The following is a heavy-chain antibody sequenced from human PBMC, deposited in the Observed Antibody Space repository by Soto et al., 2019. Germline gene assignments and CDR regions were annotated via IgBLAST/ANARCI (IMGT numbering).Heavy chain of an antibody. CDR2: IKQDGSEK. Sequence: GGSLRLSCAASGFTFSSYWMSWVRQAPGKGLEWVANIKQDGSEKYYVDSVKGRFTISRDNAKNSLYLQMNSLRAEDTAVYYCARDLVTTVVFWYFDLWGRGTLVTVSS. V-gene: IGHV3-7*01. CDR1: GFTFSSYW. CDR3: ARDLVTTVVFWYFDL. D-gene: IGHD4-17*01. J-gene: IGHJ2*01.